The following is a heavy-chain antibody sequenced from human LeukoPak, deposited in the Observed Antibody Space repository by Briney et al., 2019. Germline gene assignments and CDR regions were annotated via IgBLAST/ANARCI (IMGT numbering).Heavy chain of an antibody. CDR1: GFTFSSSV. J-gene: IGHJ6*03. CDR2: LSGSDGGT. D-gene: IGHD2-21*02. V-gene: IGHV3-23*01. CDR3: AKEGDRYYHYYMDV. Sequence: GGSLRLSCAASGFTFSSSVMSWVRQAPGKGLEWVSSLSGSDGGTYYADSVKGRFTISRDNSKNTLYLHMTSLTADDTAIYYCAKEGDRYYHYYMDVWGEGTTVTVSS.